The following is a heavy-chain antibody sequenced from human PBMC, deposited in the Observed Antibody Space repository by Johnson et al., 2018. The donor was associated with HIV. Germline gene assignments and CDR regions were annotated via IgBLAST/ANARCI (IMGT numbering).Heavy chain of an antibody. Sequence: VQLVESGGGLIQPGGSLRLSCAASGFSVSSNYMSWVRQAPGKGLEWVSAIGTAGDTYYPGSVRGRFTISRENAKNSLYLQMNNLRAGDSAVYYCVRASWFGAFDIWGQGTLVTVSS. V-gene: IGHV3-13*01. CDR1: GFSVSSNY. J-gene: IGHJ3*02. D-gene: IGHD3-10*01. CDR2: IGTAGDT. CDR3: VRASWFGAFDI.